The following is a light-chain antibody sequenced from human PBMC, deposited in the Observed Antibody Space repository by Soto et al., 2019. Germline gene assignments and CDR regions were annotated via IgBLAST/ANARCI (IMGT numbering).Light chain of an antibody. V-gene: IGLV2-8*01. CDR1: SSDVGGYNY. J-gene: IGLJ1*01. Sequence: QSVLTQPPSASGSPGQSFTIACTGTSSDVGGYNYVSWYQEHPGKAPKVIIYEVSKRPSGVPDRFSGYKSGNTASLTVSGLQAEDEADYYCCSYAGSNTFDFGNGTKVTVL. CDR2: EVS. CDR3: CSYAGSNTFD.